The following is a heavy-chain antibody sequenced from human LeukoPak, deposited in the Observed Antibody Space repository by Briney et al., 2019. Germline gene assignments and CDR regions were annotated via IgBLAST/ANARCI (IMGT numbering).Heavy chain of an antibody. CDR2: INPNSGGT. V-gene: IGHV1-2*02. D-gene: IGHD5-12*01. Sequence: ASVKVSCKASGYTFTGYYMHWVRQAPGQGLEWMGWINPNSGGTNYAQKFQGRVTMTRDTSITTAYMELTSLRSDDTAMYYCARVSGYDWESFYDYWGQGSLVTVSS. J-gene: IGHJ4*02. CDR3: ARVSGYDWESFYDY. CDR1: GYTFTGYY.